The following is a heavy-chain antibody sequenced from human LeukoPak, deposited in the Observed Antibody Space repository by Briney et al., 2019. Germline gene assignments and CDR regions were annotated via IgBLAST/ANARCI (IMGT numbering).Heavy chain of an antibody. CDR2: ISAYNGNT. V-gene: IGHV1-18*01. D-gene: IGHD3-22*01. Sequence: ASVKVSCKASGYTFTSYGISWVRQAPGQGLEWMGWISAYNGNTNYAQKLQGRVTMTTDTSTSTAYMELRSLRSDDTAVYYCARDTTNYDSSGYPFDYWGQGTLVTVSP. CDR3: ARDTTNYDSSGYPFDY. CDR1: GYTFTSYG. J-gene: IGHJ4*02.